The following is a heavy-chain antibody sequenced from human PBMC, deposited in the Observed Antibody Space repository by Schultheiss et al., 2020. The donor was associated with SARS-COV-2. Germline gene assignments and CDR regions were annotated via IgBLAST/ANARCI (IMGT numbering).Heavy chain of an antibody. J-gene: IGHJ4*02. V-gene: IGHV4-34*01. D-gene: IGHD6-19*01. Sequence: SQTLSLTCTVSGGSISSYYWSWIRQPPGRGLEWIGEVNPSGGTNYNPSLKSRLTMSVDTSKNQFSLKLSSVTAADTAVYYCARLYTSGPEFYFDYWGQGTLVTVSS. CDR1: GGSISSYY. CDR2: VNPSGGT. CDR3: ARLYTSGPEFYFDY.